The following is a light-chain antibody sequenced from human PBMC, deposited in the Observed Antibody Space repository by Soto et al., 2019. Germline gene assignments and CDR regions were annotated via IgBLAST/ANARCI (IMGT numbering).Light chain of an antibody. CDR2: GAS. Sequence: EIVMSQSPATLSVSPGERATLSCRASQSVSSNLAWYQQKPGQAPRLLIHGASTRATGIPARFSGSGSGTEFTLTISSLQSEDFALYYCQQYGSSPPTFGQGTKVDIK. CDR1: QSVSSN. J-gene: IGKJ1*01. V-gene: IGKV3-15*01. CDR3: QQYGSSPPT.